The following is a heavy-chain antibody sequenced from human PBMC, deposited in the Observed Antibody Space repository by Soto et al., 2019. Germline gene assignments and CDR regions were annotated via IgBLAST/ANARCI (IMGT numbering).Heavy chain of an antibody. CDR3: ARGGPFDP. D-gene: IGHD3-16*01. Sequence: QVQLQESGPGLVKPSETLSLTCTVSGGSISSYYWSWIRQPPGKGLEWIGYIYYSGSTNYNPSLKGRVTMAVDTSKNQFPLTLSSVTAADTAVYYCARGGPFDPWGQGTLVTVSS. V-gene: IGHV4-59*01. CDR2: IYYSGST. J-gene: IGHJ5*02. CDR1: GGSISSYY.